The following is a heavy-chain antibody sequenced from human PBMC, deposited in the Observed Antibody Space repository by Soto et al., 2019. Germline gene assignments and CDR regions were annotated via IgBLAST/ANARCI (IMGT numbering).Heavy chain of an antibody. V-gene: IGHV3-49*04. CDR3: SRENAYGDYGRYYYYYGMDV. Sequence: LRLSCTASGFTFGDYAMSWVRQAPGKGLEWVGFIRSKAYGTTEYAASVKGRFTISRDNSKSIAYLQMNSLKTEDTAVYYCSRENAYGDYGRYYYYYGMDVWGQGTTVTVSS. D-gene: IGHD4-17*01. CDR1: GFTFGDYA. CDR2: IRSKAYGTT. J-gene: IGHJ6*02.